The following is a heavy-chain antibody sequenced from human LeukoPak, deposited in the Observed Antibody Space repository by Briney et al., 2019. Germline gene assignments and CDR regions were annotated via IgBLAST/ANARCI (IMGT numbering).Heavy chain of an antibody. Sequence: PSETLSLTCTVSGGSISNYYWSWIRQPPGKGLEWIGEINHSGSTNYNPSLKSRVTISVDTSKNQFSLKLSSVTAADTAVYYCASGNYYDSSGAPVARYYFDYWGQGTLVTVSS. J-gene: IGHJ4*02. CDR3: ASGNYYDSSGAPVARYYFDY. CDR2: INHSGST. D-gene: IGHD3-22*01. V-gene: IGHV4-34*01. CDR1: GGSISNYY.